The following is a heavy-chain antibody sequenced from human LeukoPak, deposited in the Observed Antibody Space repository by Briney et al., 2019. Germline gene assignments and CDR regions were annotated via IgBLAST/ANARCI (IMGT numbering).Heavy chain of an antibody. CDR3: ARGRGYSSSSDY. D-gene: IGHD6-13*01. V-gene: IGHV3-30-3*01. Sequence: GGSLRLSCAASGFTFTTYAMSWVRQAPGKGLEWVAVISYDGSNKYYADSVKGRFTISRDNSKNTLYLQMNSLRAEDTAVYYCARGRGYSSSSDYWGQGTLVTVSS. CDR1: GFTFTTYA. J-gene: IGHJ4*02. CDR2: ISYDGSNK.